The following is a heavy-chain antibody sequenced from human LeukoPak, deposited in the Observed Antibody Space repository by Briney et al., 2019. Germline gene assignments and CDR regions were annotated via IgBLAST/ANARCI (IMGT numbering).Heavy chain of an antibody. CDR1: GFTFSDYY. CDR3: LSVIRWRSSFDY. J-gene: IGHJ4*02. Sequence: PGGSLRLSCAASGFTFSDYYMSWNRQAPGKGLEWVWYISASGSTIYYADSLKGPFYMSRDNTKTPLCLEMNTLRAEDSAVYWCLSVIRWRSSFDYWGQGTLVTVSS. D-gene: IGHD3-10*01. V-gene: IGHV3-11*01. CDR2: ISASGSTI.